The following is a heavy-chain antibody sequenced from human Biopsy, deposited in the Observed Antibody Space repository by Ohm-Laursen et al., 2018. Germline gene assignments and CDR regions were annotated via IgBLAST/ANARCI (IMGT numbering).Heavy chain of an antibody. D-gene: IGHD1-26*01. J-gene: IGHJ3*02. Sequence: PSQTLSLTCSVSGGSMTGYEWGWIRLAPGKGLEWIGYIYYSGGTKYNPSLASRVTFSVDMSKSQFSLKLYSVTAADTAVYYCARVEAGTYDALDIWGQGTLVAVSA. CDR1: GGSMTGYE. CDR3: ARVEAGTYDALDI. V-gene: IGHV4-59*01. CDR2: IYYSGGT.